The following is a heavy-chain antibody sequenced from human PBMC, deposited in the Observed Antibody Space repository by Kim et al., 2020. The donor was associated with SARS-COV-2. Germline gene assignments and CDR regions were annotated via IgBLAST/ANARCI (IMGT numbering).Heavy chain of an antibody. CDR3: ARDLGVNYFDY. J-gene: IGHJ4*02. D-gene: IGHD2-8*01. V-gene: IGHV4-38-2*02. Sequence: SETLSLTCTVSGYSISSGYYWGWIRQPPGKGLEWIGSIYHSGSTYYNPSLKSRVTISIDTSKNQFSLKLSSVTAADTAVYYCARDLGVNYFDYWGQGTLV. CDR2: IYHSGST. CDR1: GYSISSGYY.